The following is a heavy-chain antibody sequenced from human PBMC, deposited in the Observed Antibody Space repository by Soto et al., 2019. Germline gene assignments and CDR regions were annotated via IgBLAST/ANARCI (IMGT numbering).Heavy chain of an antibody. CDR3: ARAGYGSGGTCFHGNCDY. CDR2: INPNGGST. D-gene: IGHD2-15*01. J-gene: IGHJ4*02. V-gene: IGHV1-46*01. Sequence: QVQLVQSGAEVKRPGASVKVSCKASGYTFTTYYMHWVRQAPGQGLEWLGIINPNGGSTTYAKKFQGRVTMTMDTSTSTVYLELSSLRSEDTAVYYWARAGYGSGGTCFHGNCDYSGQRTLVTVSA. CDR1: GYTFTTYY.